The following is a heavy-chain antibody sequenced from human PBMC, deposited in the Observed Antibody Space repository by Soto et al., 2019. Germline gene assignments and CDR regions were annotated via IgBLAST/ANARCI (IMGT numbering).Heavy chain of an antibody. Sequence: SETLSLSCTVSGGSITSYYWSWIRQPPGKGLEWIGYIYYSGNTNYNPSLKSRVTISVDTSKNQFSLRLTSVTAADTAIYYCAIGGAAAARGWFDPWGQGTLVTVSS. CDR1: GGSITSYY. CDR2: IYYSGNT. J-gene: IGHJ5*02. CDR3: AIGGAAAARGWFDP. V-gene: IGHV4-59*01. D-gene: IGHD6-13*01.